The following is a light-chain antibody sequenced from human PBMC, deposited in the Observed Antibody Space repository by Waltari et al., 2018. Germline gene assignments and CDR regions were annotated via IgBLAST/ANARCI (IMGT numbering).Light chain of an antibody. CDR2: AAS. Sequence: IQMTQFPSSVSASVRDRVTITCRASQDISRWLAWYQQKPGKAPKFLIYAASNLQSGVPSRFSGTGSGTDFTLTISSLQPEDFATYYCQQANSFPLTFGGGTKVEIK. CDR3: QQANSFPLT. CDR1: QDISRW. J-gene: IGKJ4*01. V-gene: IGKV1-12*01.